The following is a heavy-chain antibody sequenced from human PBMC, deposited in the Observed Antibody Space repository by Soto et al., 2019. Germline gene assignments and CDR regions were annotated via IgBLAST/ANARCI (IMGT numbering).Heavy chain of an antibody. Sequence: ASVKVSCKASGYTFTSYGISWVRQAPGQGLEWMGWISAYNGNTNYAQKLQGRVTMTTDTSTSTAYMELRSLRSDDTAVYYCARDQSYCTNGVCYSQPAFSYYYYGMDVWGQGTTVTVS. D-gene: IGHD2-8*01. CDR2: ISAYNGNT. CDR3: ARDQSYCTNGVCYSQPAFSYYYYGMDV. CDR1: GYTFTSYG. V-gene: IGHV1-18*01. J-gene: IGHJ6*02.